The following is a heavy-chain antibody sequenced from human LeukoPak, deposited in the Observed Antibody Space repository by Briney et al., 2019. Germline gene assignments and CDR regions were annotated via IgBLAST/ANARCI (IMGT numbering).Heavy chain of an antibody. J-gene: IGHJ4*02. CDR2: ISGSGGST. CDR3: AKASERYSSSWYGY. Sequence: GGSLRLSRAASGFTFSSYAMSWVRQAPGKGLEWVSAISGSGGSTYYADSVKGRFTISRDNSKNTLYLQMNSLRAEDTGVYYCAKASERYSSSWYGYWGQGTLVTVSS. V-gene: IGHV3-23*01. CDR1: GFTFSSYA. D-gene: IGHD6-13*01.